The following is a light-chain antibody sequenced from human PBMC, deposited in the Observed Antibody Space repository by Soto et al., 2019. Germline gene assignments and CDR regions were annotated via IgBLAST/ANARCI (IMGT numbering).Light chain of an antibody. J-gene: IGKJ4*01. Sequence: DIQLTQSPSFLSASVGDRVTITCRASQGISSYFAWYQQKPRKGPKLLIYAVSTLQSGVPSRFSCSASGTEFTLTISSLQPEDFATYYCRRLNSYRLSFGGGTKVEIK. V-gene: IGKV1-9*01. CDR1: QGISSY. CDR2: AVS. CDR3: RRLNSYRLS.